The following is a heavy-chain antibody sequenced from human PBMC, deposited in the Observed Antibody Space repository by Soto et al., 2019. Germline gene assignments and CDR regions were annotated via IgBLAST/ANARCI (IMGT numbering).Heavy chain of an antibody. J-gene: IGHJ4*02. V-gene: IGHV1-18*01. Sequence: VHLVQSGAEVKKPGASVTVSCKGSGYGFTTYGITWVRQAPGQGLDWMAWISAHNGNTNYAQKIQGRATVTRDTSTSTAYIELRSLRSDDTAVYYCARGRDGDYWGQGALVTVSS. CDR3: ARGRDGDY. CDR2: ISAHNGNT. D-gene: IGHD6-6*01. CDR1: GYGFTTYG.